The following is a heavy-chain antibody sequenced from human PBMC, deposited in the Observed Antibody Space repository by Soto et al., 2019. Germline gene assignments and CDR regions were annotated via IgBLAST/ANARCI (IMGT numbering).Heavy chain of an antibody. CDR2: IYYSGST. D-gene: IGHD3-22*01. CDR1: GGSISSGDYY. CDR3: ARVFLGTMIVVVITDAFDI. V-gene: IGHV4-30-4*01. J-gene: IGHJ3*02. Sequence: QVQLQESGPGLVKPSQTLSLTCTVSGGSISSGDYYWSWIRQPPGKGLEWIGYIYYSGSTYYNPSLKSRVTISVDTSKNQFSLKLSSVTAADTAVYYCARVFLGTMIVVVITDAFDIWGQGTMVTVSS.